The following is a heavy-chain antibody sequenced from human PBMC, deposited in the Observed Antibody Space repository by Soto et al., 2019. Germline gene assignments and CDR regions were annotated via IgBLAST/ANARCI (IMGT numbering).Heavy chain of an antibody. J-gene: IGHJ4*02. V-gene: IGHV3-74*01. Sequence: EVQLVESRGGVVQPGGSLRLSCAASGITFSTYWLHWVRQVPGKGLVWVSRINSDGSETYYADSVKGRFTISRDNAKNTLYLQMNSLRPEDTAVYYCARVDSVQRRNALAYWGQGTLVTVSS. CDR2: INSDGSET. CDR1: GITFSTYW. CDR3: ARVDSVQRRNALAY.